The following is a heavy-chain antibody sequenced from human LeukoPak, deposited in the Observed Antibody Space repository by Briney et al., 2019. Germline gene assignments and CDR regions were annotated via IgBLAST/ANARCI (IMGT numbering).Heavy chain of an antibody. CDR2: INSDGSST. CDR1: GFTFSSYW. CDR3: ARDTSLMGDFWSGYFDY. D-gene: IGHD3-3*01. Sequence: GGSLRLSCAASGFTFSSYWMHWVRQAPGKGLVWVSRINSDGSSTSYADSVKGRFTISRDNAKNTLYLQMNSLRAEGTAVYYCARDTSLMGDFWSGYFDYWGQGTLVTVSS. J-gene: IGHJ4*02. V-gene: IGHV3-74*01.